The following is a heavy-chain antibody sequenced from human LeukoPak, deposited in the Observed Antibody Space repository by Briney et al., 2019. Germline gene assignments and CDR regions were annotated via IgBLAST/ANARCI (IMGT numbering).Heavy chain of an antibody. CDR1: GFTFSSYA. V-gene: IGHV3-23*01. CDR2: ISGSGGST. CDR3: ASRSIFGVHFDY. J-gene: IGHJ4*02. D-gene: IGHD3-3*01. Sequence: GGSLRLSCAASGFTFSSYAMRWVRQAPGKGLEWVSAISGSGGSTYYADSVKGRFTISRDNSKNTLYLQMNSLRAEDTAVYYCASRSIFGVHFDYWGQGTLVTVSS.